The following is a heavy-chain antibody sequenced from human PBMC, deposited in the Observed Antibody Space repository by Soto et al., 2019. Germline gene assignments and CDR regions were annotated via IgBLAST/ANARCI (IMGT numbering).Heavy chain of an antibody. CDR2: IYYSGST. D-gene: IGHD1-26*01. CDR1: GGSISSGDYY. CDR3: ARTYSGSYPTDY. Sequence: SETLSLTCTVSGGSISSGDYYWSWIRQPPGKGLEWIGYIYYSGSTYYNPSLKSRVTISVDTSKNQFSLKLSSVTAADTAVYYCARTYSGSYPTDYWGQGTLVTVSS. V-gene: IGHV4-30-4*01. J-gene: IGHJ4*02.